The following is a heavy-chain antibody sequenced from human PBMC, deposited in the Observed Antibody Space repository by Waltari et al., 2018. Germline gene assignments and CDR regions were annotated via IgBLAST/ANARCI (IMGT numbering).Heavy chain of an antibody. CDR3: ARGVFDS. CDR1: GFDFSIYG. CDR2: VSGTTSYR. V-gene: IGHV3-21*01. J-gene: IGHJ5*01. Sequence: DVQLVESGGGLVKPGGSLRVSCGASGFDFSIYGMNWVRQSPGKGLEWVALVSGTTSYRYYADSVKGRFTVSRDNAKTTVYLQMDNLRVEDTAVYYCARGVFDSWGQGTLVTVSS.